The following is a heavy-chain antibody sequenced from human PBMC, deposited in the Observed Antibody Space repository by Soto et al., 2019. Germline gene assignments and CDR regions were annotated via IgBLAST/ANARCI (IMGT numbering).Heavy chain of an antibody. V-gene: IGHV1-8*01. J-gene: IGHJ4*02. CDR1: GYTFSSFD. CDR3: ALKANESWSGHPYLS. D-gene: IGHD3-3*01. CDR2: LNPHNGNA. Sequence: QVQLVQSGAEVKKPGASVKISCKASGYTFSSFDINWMRQASGEGPQWVGWLNPHNGNAGYAQQFRGRVTLTRDISTRTVYMEMRSLTSEDTAVYYCALKANESWSGHPYLSWGQGTLVTVSS.